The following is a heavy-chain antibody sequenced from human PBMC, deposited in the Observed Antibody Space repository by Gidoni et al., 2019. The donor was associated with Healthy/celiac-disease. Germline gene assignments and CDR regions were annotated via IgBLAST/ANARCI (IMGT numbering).Heavy chain of an antibody. CDR2: IIPIFGTA. CDR3: ATIFSLGELSLPL. V-gene: IGHV1-69*06. CDR1: GGTSSSYA. D-gene: IGHD3-16*02. J-gene: IGHJ4*02. Sequence: QVQLVQSGAEVKKPGSPVKFSCQASGGTSSSYAISWVRQAPGQGLEWMGGIIPIFGTANYAQKFQGRVTITADKSTSTAYMELSSLRSEDTAVYYCATIFSLGELSLPLWGQGTLVTVSS.